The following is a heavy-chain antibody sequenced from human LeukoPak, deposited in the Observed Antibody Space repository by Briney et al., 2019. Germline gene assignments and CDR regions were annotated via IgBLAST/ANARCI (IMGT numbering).Heavy chain of an antibody. D-gene: IGHD6-6*01. J-gene: IGHJ4*02. CDR2: ISYDGGNK. Sequence: GGSLRLSCGASGFTFSSYGMHWVRQAPGKGLEWVAVISYDGGNKYYADSVKGRFTISRDNSKDTLYLQMNSLRAEDTAVYYCARDLSDGIAARLDYWGQGTLVTVSS. CDR1: GFTFSSYG. CDR3: ARDLSDGIAARLDY. V-gene: IGHV3-30*03.